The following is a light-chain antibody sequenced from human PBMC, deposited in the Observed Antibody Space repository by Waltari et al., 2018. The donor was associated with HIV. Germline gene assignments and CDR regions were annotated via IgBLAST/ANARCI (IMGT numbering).Light chain of an antibody. J-gene: IGLJ1*01. CDR1: SSDVGDYGF. Sequence: QSALTQPRSVSGSPGQSVTISCTGTSSDVGDYGFVSWYQQHPGKAPKLMIYDVTKRPSWVPDRFSVSKSGNTASLTISGLQAEDEADYYCCSYAGSYTLNVFGTGTKVTVL. CDR3: CSYAGSYTLNV. CDR2: DVT. V-gene: IGLV2-11*01.